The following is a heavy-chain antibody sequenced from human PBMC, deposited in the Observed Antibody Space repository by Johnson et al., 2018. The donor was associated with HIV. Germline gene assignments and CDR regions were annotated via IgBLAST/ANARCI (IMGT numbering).Heavy chain of an antibody. J-gene: IGHJ3*01. Sequence: MQLVESRGGLVQPGRSLRLSCAASGFTFDDYAMHWVRQAPGKGLEWVANIKQDGREKYYVDSVKGRFTISRDNAKNSLYLQMNNLRAEETAIYYCARVSPFYYYDSPYLVGKSGFDVWGQGTMFSVSS. V-gene: IGHV3-7*01. D-gene: IGHD3-22*01. CDR3: ARVSPFYYYDSPYLVGKSGFDV. CDR1: GFTFDDYA. CDR2: IKQDGREK.